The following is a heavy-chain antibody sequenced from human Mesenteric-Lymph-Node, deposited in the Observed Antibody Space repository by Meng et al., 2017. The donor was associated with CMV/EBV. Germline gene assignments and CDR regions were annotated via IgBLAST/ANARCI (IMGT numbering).Heavy chain of an antibody. CDR1: GFTFSSYE. CDR3: ARDVDYGGNRAMGAFDI. V-gene: IGHV3-48*03. D-gene: IGHD4-23*01. J-gene: IGHJ3*02. Sequence: GGSLRLSCAASGFTFSSYEMNWVRQAPGKGLEWVSYISSSGSTIYYADSVKGRFTISRDNAKNSLYMQMNNLRTEDTAVYYCARDVDYGGNRAMGAFDIWGQGTMVTVSS. CDR2: ISSSGSTI.